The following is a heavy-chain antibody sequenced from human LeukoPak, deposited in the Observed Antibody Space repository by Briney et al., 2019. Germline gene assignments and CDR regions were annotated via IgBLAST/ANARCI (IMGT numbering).Heavy chain of an antibody. Sequence: PGGSLRLSCAASGFTFSSYAMHWVRQAPGKGLEWVAVISYDGSNKYYADSVKGRFTISRDNSKNTLYLQMNSLRAEDTAVYYCAKRGGSGSYFTDDYWGQGTLVTVSS. V-gene: IGHV3-30-3*02. J-gene: IGHJ4*02. CDR1: GFTFSSYA. D-gene: IGHD3-10*01. CDR2: ISYDGSNK. CDR3: AKRGGSGSYFTDDY.